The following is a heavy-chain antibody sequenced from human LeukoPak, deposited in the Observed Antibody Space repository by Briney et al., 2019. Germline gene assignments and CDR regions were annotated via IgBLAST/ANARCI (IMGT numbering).Heavy chain of an antibody. V-gene: IGHV3-30*02. Sequence: GGSLRLSCAASGFIFSSYGMHWVRQAPGKGLEWVAFTGYDGSDKYYVDCVKGRFTISRDNSKDTLYLQMNSLRAEDTAMYFCAKDRHVWGYSYGQTFDYWGQGTLVIVSS. J-gene: IGHJ4*02. CDR1: GFIFSSYG. CDR2: TGYDGSDK. CDR3: AKDRHVWGYSYGQTFDY. D-gene: IGHD5-18*01.